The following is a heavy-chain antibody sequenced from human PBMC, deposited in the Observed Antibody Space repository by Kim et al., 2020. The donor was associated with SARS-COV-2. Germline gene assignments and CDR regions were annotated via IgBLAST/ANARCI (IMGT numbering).Heavy chain of an antibody. V-gene: IGHV3-23*01. J-gene: IGHJ4*02. Sequence: GGSLRLSCAASGFTFSSHAMSWVRQAPGTGLEWVSVISGSGGSTYYADSVKGRFTISRDNSKNTLYLQMNSLRAEDTAVYYCAIMKDYEILTGYFPPFDYWGQGTLVTVSS. D-gene: IGHD3-9*01. CDR1: GFTFSSHA. CDR2: ISGSGGST. CDR3: AIMKDYEILTGYFPPFDY.